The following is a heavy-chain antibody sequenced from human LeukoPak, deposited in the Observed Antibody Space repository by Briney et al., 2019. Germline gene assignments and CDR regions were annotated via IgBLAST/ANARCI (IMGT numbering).Heavy chain of an antibody. CDR1: GGSIGGYY. CDR3: ARFGSAVAGTYNYYMEV. CDR2: IHYSGTT. J-gene: IGHJ6*03. D-gene: IGHD6-19*01. V-gene: IGHV4-59*12. Sequence: SETLSLTCTVSGGSIGGYYWSWIRQPPGKGLEYIGYIHYSGTTNYNPSLESRLTISLDTSKNQFSLKLRSVTAADTAVYYCARFGSAVAGTYNYYMEVWGKGTTVTVS.